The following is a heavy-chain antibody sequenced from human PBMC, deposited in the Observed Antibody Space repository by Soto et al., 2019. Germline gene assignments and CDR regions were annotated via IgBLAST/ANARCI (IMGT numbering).Heavy chain of an antibody. CDR2: IRNKANSYAT. CDR3: TRRDYFTNTACYSEAFHI. Sequence: PGGSLSLSCAASGFTFSDSAMHWVRQASGKGLEWVGRIRNKANSYATAYAASMMGRFSISRDDSKNTTYLQMNGLKTEDTAVYYCTRRDYFTNTACYSEAFHIWGQGTMVTVSS. J-gene: IGHJ3*02. V-gene: IGHV3-73*01. CDR1: GFTFSDSA. D-gene: IGHD2-8*01.